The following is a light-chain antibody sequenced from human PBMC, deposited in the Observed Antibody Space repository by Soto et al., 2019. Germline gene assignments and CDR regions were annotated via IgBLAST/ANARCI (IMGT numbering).Light chain of an antibody. V-gene: IGKV3-20*01. CDR1: QSVNNNY. CDR2: GAS. J-gene: IGKJ2*01. Sequence: EIVLTKSPGTLSLSPGERATLSCRASQSVNNNYLAWYQQKPVQAPRLLLYGASSRATDIPDRFSGSGSGTDYTLTISRLEPEDFAVYYCQQYGSSQYTCGQGPKLEIK. CDR3: QQYGSSQYT.